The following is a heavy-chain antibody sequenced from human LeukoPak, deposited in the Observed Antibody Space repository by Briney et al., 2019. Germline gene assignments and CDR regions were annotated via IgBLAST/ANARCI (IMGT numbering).Heavy chain of an antibody. J-gene: IGHJ2*01. V-gene: IGHV3-23*01. Sequence: GGSLRLSCAVSGFTFSSYAMSWVRQTPGQGLEWVSSISGIGVSTYYVDSVKGRFTISRDNSKNTLYLDMNSLRAEDTAVYYCAKDQRMYSSGWSPASGWYFDLWGRGALVTVSS. D-gene: IGHD6-19*01. CDR1: GFTFSSYA. CDR2: ISGIGVST. CDR3: AKDQRMYSSGWSPASGWYFDL.